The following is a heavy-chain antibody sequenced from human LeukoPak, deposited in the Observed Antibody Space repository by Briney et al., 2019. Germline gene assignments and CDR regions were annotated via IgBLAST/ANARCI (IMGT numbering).Heavy chain of an antibody. D-gene: IGHD2-15*01. V-gene: IGHV4-59*01. CDR2: IYYNGNT. CDR1: GGSISPYY. Sequence: SETLSLTCTVSGGSISPYYWTWMRQPPGKGLEWIAFIYYNGNTNYNPSLKSRVTILVDTSKNQFSLKVYSVTAADTAVYYCARGGWSMDVWGKGTTVTVSS. J-gene: IGHJ6*03. CDR3: ARGGWSMDV.